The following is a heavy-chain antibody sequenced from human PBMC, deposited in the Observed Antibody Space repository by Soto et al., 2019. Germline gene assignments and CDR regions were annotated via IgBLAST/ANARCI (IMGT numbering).Heavy chain of an antibody. CDR2: INHSGST. D-gene: IGHD5-18*01. J-gene: IGHJ4*02. CDR3: ARGRGYSYGYVREYYFDY. V-gene: IGHV4-34*01. Sequence: QVQLQQWGAGLLKPSETLSLTCAVYGGSFSGYYWSWIRQPPGKGLEWIGEINHSGSTNYNPSLKNRVTISVDTSKNQFSLKLSSVTAADTAVYYCARGRGYSYGYVREYYFDYWGQGTLVTVSS. CDR1: GGSFSGYY.